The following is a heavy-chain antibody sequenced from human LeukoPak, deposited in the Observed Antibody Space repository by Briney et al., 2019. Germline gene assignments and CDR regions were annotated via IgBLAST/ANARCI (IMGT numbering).Heavy chain of an antibody. CDR3: AKDSNYDYVWGSPRFDY. Sequence: GGSLRLSCAASGFTFSDYYMSWIRQAPGKGLEWVSYISSSGSTIYYADSVKGRFTISRDNSKNTLYLQMNSLRAEDTAVYYCAKDSNYDYVWGSPRFDYWGQGTLVTVSS. V-gene: IGHV3-11*01. D-gene: IGHD3-16*01. J-gene: IGHJ4*02. CDR2: ISSSGSTI. CDR1: GFTFSDYY.